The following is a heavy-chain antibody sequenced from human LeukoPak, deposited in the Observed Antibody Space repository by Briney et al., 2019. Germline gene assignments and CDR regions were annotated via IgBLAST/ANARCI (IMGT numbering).Heavy chain of an antibody. J-gene: IGHJ4*02. D-gene: IGHD3-10*01. CDR2: ISGSGGST. CDR3: AKSAYGSGSRYYFDY. CDR1: GFTFSSYA. V-gene: IGHV3-23*01. Sequence: GGTLRLPCAASGFTFSSYAMSWVRQAPGKGLEWVSIISGSGGSTYYADSVKGRFTISRDNSKNTLYLQMNSLRAEDTAVYFCAKSAYGSGSRYYFDYWGQGTLVTVSA.